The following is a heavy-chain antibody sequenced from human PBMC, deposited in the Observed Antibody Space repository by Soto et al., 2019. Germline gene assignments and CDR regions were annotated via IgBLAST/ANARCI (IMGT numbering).Heavy chain of an antibody. CDR1: GDSISNWSYY. D-gene: IGHD5-12*01. V-gene: IGHV4-39*01. CDR2: IYYTGTT. Sequence: SETLSLTCTVSGDSISNWSYYWGWIRQPPGKELEWIGSIYYTGTTYYNPSLKGRVTISVDSSKNQFSLKLTSVTAADTAVYYCASRYSGYAYYFDYWGQGTLVTVSS. CDR3: ASRYSGYAYYFDY. J-gene: IGHJ4*02.